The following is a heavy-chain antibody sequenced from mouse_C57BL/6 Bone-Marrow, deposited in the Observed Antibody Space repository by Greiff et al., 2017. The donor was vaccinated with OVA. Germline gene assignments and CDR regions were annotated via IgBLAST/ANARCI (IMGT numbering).Heavy chain of an antibody. J-gene: IGHJ3*01. V-gene: IGHV5-17*01. CDR1: GFTFSDYG. CDR3: ARRENLAWFAY. Sequence: EVKLMESGGGLVKPGGSLKLSCAASGFTFSDYGMHWVRQAPEKGLEWVAYISSGSSTIYYADTVKGRFTISRDNAKNTLFLQMTSLRSEDTAMYYCARRENLAWFAYWGQGTLVTVSA. CDR2: ISSGSSTI.